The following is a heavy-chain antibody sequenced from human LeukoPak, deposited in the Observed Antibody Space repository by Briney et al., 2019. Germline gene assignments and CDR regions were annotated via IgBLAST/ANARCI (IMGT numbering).Heavy chain of an antibody. CDR3: ARQPRMPTDSGYGSFDY. Sequence: PSETLSLTCTVSGGSISSYYWSWIRQPPGKGLEWIGYIYYSGSTNYNPSLKSRVTISVDTSKNQFSLKLSSVTAADTAVYYCARQPRMPTDSGYGSFDYWGQGTLVTVSS. J-gene: IGHJ4*02. CDR1: GGSISSYY. CDR2: IYYSGST. D-gene: IGHD5-12*01. V-gene: IGHV4-59*08.